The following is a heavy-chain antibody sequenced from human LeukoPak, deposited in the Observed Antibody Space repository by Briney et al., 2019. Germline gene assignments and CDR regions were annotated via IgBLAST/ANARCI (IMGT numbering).Heavy chain of an antibody. J-gene: IGHJ4*02. CDR2: IYYSGST. D-gene: IGHD3-16*02. V-gene: IGHV4-59*01. CDR3: ARGRNDYVWGSYRYFDY. Sequence: SEALSLTCTVSGGSISSYYWSWIRQPPGKGLEWIGYIYYSGSTNYNPSLKSRVTISVDTSENQFSLKLSSVTAADTAVYYCARGRNDYVWGSYRYFDYWGQGTLVTVSS. CDR1: GGSISSYY.